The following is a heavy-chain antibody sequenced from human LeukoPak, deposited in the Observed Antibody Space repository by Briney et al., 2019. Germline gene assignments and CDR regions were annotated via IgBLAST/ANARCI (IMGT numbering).Heavy chain of an antibody. CDR1: GGSISSYY. Sequence: SETLSLTCTVSGGSISSYYWSWIRQPPGKGLEWIGYIYYSGSTNHNPSLKSRVTISVNTSKNQFSLKLSSVTAADTAVYYCARLKGGDYYYGMDVWGQGTTVTVSS. CDR2: IYYSGST. V-gene: IGHV4-59*01. J-gene: IGHJ6*02. CDR3: ARLKGGDYYYGMDV. D-gene: IGHD4-17*01.